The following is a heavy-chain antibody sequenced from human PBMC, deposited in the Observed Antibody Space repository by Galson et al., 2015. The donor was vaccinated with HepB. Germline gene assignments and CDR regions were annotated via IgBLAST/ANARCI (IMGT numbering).Heavy chain of an antibody. CDR3: ARLRFLQLVRPYYLDY. Sequence: SETLSLTCAVYGGSFSGYYWSWIRQPPGKGLEWIGEINHSGSTNYNPSLKSRVTISVDTSKNQFSLKLSSVTAADTAVYYCARLRFLQLVRPYYLDYWGQGTLVTVSS. D-gene: IGHD6-13*01. CDR2: INHSGST. J-gene: IGHJ4*02. CDR1: GGSFSGYY. V-gene: IGHV4-34*01.